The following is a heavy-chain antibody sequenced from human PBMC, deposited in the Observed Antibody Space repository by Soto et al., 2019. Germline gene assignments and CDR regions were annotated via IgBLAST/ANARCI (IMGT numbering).Heavy chain of an antibody. CDR3: ARGKQLVLDDAFDI. CDR1: GFTFSSYS. Sequence: GGSLRLSCAASGFTFSSYSMNWVRQAPGKGLEWVSSISSSSSYIYYADSVKGRFTISRDNAKNSLYLQMNSLRAEDTAVYYCARGKQLVLDDAFDIWGQGTMVTVSS. J-gene: IGHJ3*02. D-gene: IGHD6-13*01. V-gene: IGHV3-21*01. CDR2: ISSSSSYI.